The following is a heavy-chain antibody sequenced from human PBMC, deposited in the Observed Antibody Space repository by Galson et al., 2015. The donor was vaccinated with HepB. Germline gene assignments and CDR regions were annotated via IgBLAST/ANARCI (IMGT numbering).Heavy chain of an antibody. V-gene: IGHV3-11*01. CDR3: ARDQNPTHGLVWFDP. D-gene: IGHD2-8*02. CDR1: GLTFSDYY. J-gene: IGHJ5*02. CDR2: ISSSGSTI. Sequence: SLRLSCAASGLTFSDYYMSWIRQAPGKGLEWVSYISSSGSTIYYADSVKGRFTISRDNAKNSLYLQMNSLRAEDTAVYYCARDQNPTHGLVWFDPWGQGTLVTASS.